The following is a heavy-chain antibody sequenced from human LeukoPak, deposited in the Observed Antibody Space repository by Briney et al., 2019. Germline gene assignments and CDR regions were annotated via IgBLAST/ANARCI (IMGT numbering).Heavy chain of an antibody. J-gene: IGHJ4*02. CDR1: GFTFSNYW. Sequence: GGSLRLSCAASGFTFSNYWMNWVRQAPGKGLEWVSAISGSGGSTYYADSVKGRFTISRDNSKNTLYLQMNSLRAEDTAVYYCAKDVGARNDYWGQGTLVTVSS. V-gene: IGHV3-23*01. CDR2: ISGSGGST. CDR3: AKDVGARNDY.